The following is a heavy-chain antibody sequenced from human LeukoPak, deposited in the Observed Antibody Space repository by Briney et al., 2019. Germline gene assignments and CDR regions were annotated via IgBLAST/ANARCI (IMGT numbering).Heavy chain of an antibody. CDR3: AKVKVGATSFHLYFDY. V-gene: IGHV3-30*18. D-gene: IGHD1-26*01. Sequence: PGRSLRLSCAASGFTFSSYGMHWVRQAPGKGLEWVAVISYDGSNKYYADSVKGRFTISRDNSKNTLYLQMNSLRAEDTAVYYCAKVKVGATSFHLYFDYWDQGTLVTVSS. CDR2: ISYDGSNK. J-gene: IGHJ4*02. CDR1: GFTFSSYG.